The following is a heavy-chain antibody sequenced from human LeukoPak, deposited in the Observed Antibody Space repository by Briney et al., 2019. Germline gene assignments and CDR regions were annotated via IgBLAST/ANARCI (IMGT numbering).Heavy chain of an antibody. V-gene: IGHV4-4*07. Sequence: SETLSLTCTVSGGSISSYSWSWIRQPAGKGLEWIGRLYTSGSTNYNPSVTSRVTMPLDTSKNQFSLKMKYVTAADTAVYYCARDLSYPLYYFDYWGQGTLVTVSS. CDR2: LYTSGST. CDR1: GGSISSYS. CDR3: ARDLSYPLYYFDY. J-gene: IGHJ4*02. D-gene: IGHD2-2*01.